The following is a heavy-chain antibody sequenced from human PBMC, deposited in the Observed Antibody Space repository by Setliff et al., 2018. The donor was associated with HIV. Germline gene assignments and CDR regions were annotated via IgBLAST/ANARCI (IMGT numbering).Heavy chain of an antibody. CDR2: ISAYNGHT. Sequence: ASVKVSCKASGYTFTSYGISWVRQASGLGLEWMGWISAYNGHTNYAQKLHGRVTMTTDTSTSTAYMELRSLRSDDTAVYYCARGYSSSWYNYWGQGTLVTVSS. CDR1: GYTFTSYG. J-gene: IGHJ4*02. D-gene: IGHD6-13*01. CDR3: ARGYSSSWYNY. V-gene: IGHV1-18*01.